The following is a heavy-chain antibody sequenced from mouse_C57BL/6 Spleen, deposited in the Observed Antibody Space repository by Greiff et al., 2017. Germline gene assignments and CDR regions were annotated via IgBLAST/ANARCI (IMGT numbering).Heavy chain of an antibody. CDR2: IDPSDSET. Sequence: QVQLKQSGAELVRPGSSVKLSCQASGYTFTSSWMHWVKQRPIQGLEWIGNIDPSDSETHYNQKFKDQATLTVDKSSSTAYMQLSSLPSEDSAVYYCSRYCYDRDLGYFDVWGTAATVT. J-gene: IGHJ1*03. CDR3: SRYCYDRDLGYFDV. CDR1: GYTFTSSW. D-gene: IGHD1-1*01. V-gene: IGHV1-52*01.